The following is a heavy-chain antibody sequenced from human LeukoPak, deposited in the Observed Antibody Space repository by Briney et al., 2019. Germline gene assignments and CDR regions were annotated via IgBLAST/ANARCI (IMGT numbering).Heavy chain of an antibody. V-gene: IGHV1-69*06. CDR2: IIPIFGTA. CDR3: ARYPRYCSGGSCPRGDAFDI. D-gene: IGHD2-15*01. CDR1: GYTFTGYY. J-gene: IGHJ3*02. Sequence: GASVKVSCKASGYTFTGYYMHWVRQAPGQGLEWMGGIIPIFGTANYAQKFQGRVTITADKSTSTAYMELSSLRSEDTAVYYCARYPRYCSGGSCPRGDAFDIWGQGTMVTVSS.